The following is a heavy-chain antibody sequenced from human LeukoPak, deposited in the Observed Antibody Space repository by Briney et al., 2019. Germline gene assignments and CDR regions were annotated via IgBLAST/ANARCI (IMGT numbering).Heavy chain of an antibody. V-gene: IGHV3-74*01. CDR3: ASISYDCSSTSCYSVDAFDI. CDR2: INSDGSST. D-gene: IGHD2-2*01. CDR1: GFTFSSYW. Sequence: GGPLRLSCAASGFTFSSYWMHWVRQAPGKGLVWVSRINSDGSSTSYADSVKGRFTISRDNAKNTLYLQMNSLRAEDTAVYYCASISYDCSSTSCYSVDAFDIWGQGTMVTVSS. J-gene: IGHJ3*02.